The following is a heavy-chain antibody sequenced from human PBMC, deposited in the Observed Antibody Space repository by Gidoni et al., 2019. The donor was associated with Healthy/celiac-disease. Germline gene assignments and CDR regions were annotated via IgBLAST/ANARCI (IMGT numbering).Heavy chain of an antibody. CDR2: ISYDGSNK. Sequence: QVQLVESGGGVVKPGRSLRRSCAASGFTFSSYAIHWVRQAPGKGLEWVAVISYDGSNKYYADSVKGRFTISRDNSKNTLYLQMNSLRAEDTAVYYCARTSSEYYYGSNIGYFQHWGQGTLVTVSS. D-gene: IGHD3-10*01. CDR1: GFTFSSYA. V-gene: IGHV3-30*04. CDR3: ARTSSEYYYGSNIGYFQH. J-gene: IGHJ1*01.